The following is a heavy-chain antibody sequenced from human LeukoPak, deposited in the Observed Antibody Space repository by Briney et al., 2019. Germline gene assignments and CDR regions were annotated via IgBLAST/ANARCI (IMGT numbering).Heavy chain of an antibody. Sequence: GGSLRLSCAASGFTFSVAAMTWVRQAPGKGLEWVSLIGASGESTYYADSVKGRFTISRDNSKNTLSLQMNSLRVEDTAMYYCARGRMAVAGSYEYWGQGTLVTVSS. J-gene: IGHJ4*02. V-gene: IGHV3-23*01. CDR3: ARGRMAVAGSYEY. CDR1: GFTFSVAA. D-gene: IGHD6-19*01. CDR2: IGASGEST.